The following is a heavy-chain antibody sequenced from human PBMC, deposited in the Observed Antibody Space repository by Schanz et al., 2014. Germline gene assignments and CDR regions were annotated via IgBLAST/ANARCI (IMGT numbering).Heavy chain of an antibody. CDR2: FIPILDVG. CDR1: GYAFSDYG. J-gene: IGHJ6*02. V-gene: IGHV1-69*04. CDR3: ASDTMGGNFVLDV. D-gene: IGHD3-10*01. Sequence: QVQLEQSGAEVKKPGASVKVSCKTSGYAFSDYGITWVRQAPGQGLEWVGRFIPILDVGNYAQQFQGRVTMTWDTSTSTVSMELSSLRSEDTAVYYCASDTMGGNFVLDVWGQGTTVTVSS.